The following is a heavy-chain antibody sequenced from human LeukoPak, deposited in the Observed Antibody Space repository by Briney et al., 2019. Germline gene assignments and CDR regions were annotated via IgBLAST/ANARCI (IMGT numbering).Heavy chain of an antibody. Sequence: PSETLSLTCTVSGGSISSSSYYWGWIRHPPGKGLEWIGSIYYSGSTYYNPSLKSRVTISVDTSKNQFSLKLSSVTAADTAVYYCARGGYCSSTSCPRRDLILDYWGKGTLVTVSS. V-gene: IGHV4-39*01. D-gene: IGHD2-2*03. CDR1: GGSISSSSYY. CDR3: ARGGYCSSTSCPRRDLILDY. CDR2: IYYSGST. J-gene: IGHJ4*02.